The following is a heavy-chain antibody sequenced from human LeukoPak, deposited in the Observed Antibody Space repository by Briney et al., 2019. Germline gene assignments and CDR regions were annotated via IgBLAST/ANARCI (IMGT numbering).Heavy chain of an antibody. V-gene: IGHV4-30-4*01. CDR1: VGSISNDDYY. Sequence: SETLSLTCTVSVGSISNDDYYWTWIRQSPGKGLEWLGYIFYRGSTYYNPSLKSRLTISVDTSKNQFSMKLTSVTAADTAIYFCARDQRSSGSNIFDYWGQGTLVTVS. CDR3: ARDQRSSGSNIFDY. D-gene: IGHD1-26*01. CDR2: IFYRGST. J-gene: IGHJ4*02.